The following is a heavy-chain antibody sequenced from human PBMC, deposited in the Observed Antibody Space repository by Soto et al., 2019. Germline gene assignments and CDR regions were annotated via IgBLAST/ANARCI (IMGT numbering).Heavy chain of an antibody. Sequence: ALVKVSCKECGYSFASCDIKWVRQATGQGLEWMGWMNPNSGNTGYAQKFQGRVTMTRNTSISTAYMELSSLRSEDTAVYYCARDRSGYCDNWGQGTLVTVSS. D-gene: IGHD3-22*01. CDR1: GYSFASCD. J-gene: IGHJ4*02. V-gene: IGHV1-8*01. CDR2: MNPNSGNT. CDR3: ARDRSGYCDN.